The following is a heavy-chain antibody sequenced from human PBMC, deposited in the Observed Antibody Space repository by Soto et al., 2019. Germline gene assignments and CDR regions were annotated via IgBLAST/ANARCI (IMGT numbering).Heavy chain of an antibody. J-gene: IGHJ4*02. Sequence: GESLKISCAASGFTFSSYAMHWVRQAPGKGLEWVAVISYDGSNKYYADSVKGRFTISRDNAKNSLYLQMNGLRAEDTAVYYCARDMDDSSGNYYESFDYWGQGALVTVSS. V-gene: IGHV3-30-3*01. D-gene: IGHD3-22*01. CDR1: GFTFSSYA. CDR3: ARDMDDSSGNYYESFDY. CDR2: ISYDGSNK.